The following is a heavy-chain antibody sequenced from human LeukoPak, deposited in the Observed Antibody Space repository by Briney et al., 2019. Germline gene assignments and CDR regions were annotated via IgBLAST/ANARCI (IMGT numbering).Heavy chain of an antibody. D-gene: IGHD2-15*01. Sequence: SQTLSLTCTVSGGSISSGGYYWSWIRQHPGKGLEWIGYIYYSGSTYYNPSLKSRVTMSVDTSKNQFSLKLSSVTAADTAVYYCARVAVVAPGGVDYYFDYWGQGTLVTVSS. CDR3: ARVAVVAPGGVDYYFDY. V-gene: IGHV4-31*03. CDR1: GGSISSGGYY. CDR2: IYYSGST. J-gene: IGHJ4*02.